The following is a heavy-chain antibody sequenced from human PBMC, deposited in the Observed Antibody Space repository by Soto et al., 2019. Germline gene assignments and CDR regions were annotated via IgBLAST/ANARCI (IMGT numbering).Heavy chain of an antibody. D-gene: IGHD6-19*01. CDR3: ARDCKVAGTDCYFDY. CDR1: GFTFSSYS. V-gene: IGHV3-21*01. Sequence: GGSLRLSCAASGFTFSSYSMNWVRQAPGKGLEWVSSISSSSSYIYYADSVKGRFTISRDNAKNSLYLQMNSLRAEDTAVYYCARDCKVAGTDCYFDYWGQGTLVTVAA. CDR2: ISSSSSYI. J-gene: IGHJ4*02.